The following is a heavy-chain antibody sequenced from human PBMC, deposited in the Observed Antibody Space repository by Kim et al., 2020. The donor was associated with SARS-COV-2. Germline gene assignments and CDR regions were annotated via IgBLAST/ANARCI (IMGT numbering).Heavy chain of an antibody. J-gene: IGHJ4*02. V-gene: IGHV4-59*13. D-gene: IGHD6-19*01. Sequence: SETLSLTCTVSGGSISSYYWSWIRQPPGKGLEWIGYIYYSGSTNYNPSLKSRVTISVDTSKNQFSLKLSSVTAADTAVYYCARGRGAVAGWGQGTLVTVS. CDR1: GGSISSYY. CDR3: ARGRGAVAG. CDR2: IYYSGST.